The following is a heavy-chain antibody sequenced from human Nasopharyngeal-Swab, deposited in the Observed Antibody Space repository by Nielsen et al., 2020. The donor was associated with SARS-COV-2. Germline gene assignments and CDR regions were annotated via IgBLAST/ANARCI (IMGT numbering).Heavy chain of an antibody. CDR2: IYYSGST. CDR3: TRDTWEERYYYYYGMDV. D-gene: IGHD1-26*01. Sequence: GSLRLSCAVYGGSFSSYYWSWIRQPPGKGLEWIGYIYYSGSTNYNPSLKSRVTISVDTSKNQFSLKLSSVTAADTAVYYCTRDTWEERYYYYYGMDVWGQGTTVTVSS. J-gene: IGHJ6*02. V-gene: IGHV4-59*01. CDR1: GGSFSSYY.